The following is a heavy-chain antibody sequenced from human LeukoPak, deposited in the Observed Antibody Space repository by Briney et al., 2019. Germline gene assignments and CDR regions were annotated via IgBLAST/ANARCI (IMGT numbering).Heavy chain of an antibody. Sequence: PSETLSLTCTVSGGSISSSSYYWGWIRQPPGKGLEWIGSIYYSGSTTYNPSLKSRVTMSLDTSKNQFSLKLSSVTAADTALYYCARRTTGNDAFDIWGQGTMVTVSS. V-gene: IGHV4-39*07. CDR3: ARRTTGNDAFDI. D-gene: IGHD3-9*01. CDR1: GGSISSSSYY. J-gene: IGHJ3*02. CDR2: IYYSGST.